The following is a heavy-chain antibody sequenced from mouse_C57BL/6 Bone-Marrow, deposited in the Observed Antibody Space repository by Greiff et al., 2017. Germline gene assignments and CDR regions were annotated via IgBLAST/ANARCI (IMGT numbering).Heavy chain of an antibody. V-gene: IGHV1-82*01. CDR3: ARDYYGSSYYFDY. D-gene: IGHD1-1*01. CDR2: IYPGDGDT. Sequence: QVQLKESGPELVKPGASVKISCKASGYAFSSSWMNWVKQRPGKGLEWIGRIYPGDGDTNYNGKFKGKATLTADKSSSTAYMQLSSLKSEDSAVYFCARDYYGSSYYFDYWGQGTTLTVSS. CDR1: GYAFSSSW. J-gene: IGHJ2*01.